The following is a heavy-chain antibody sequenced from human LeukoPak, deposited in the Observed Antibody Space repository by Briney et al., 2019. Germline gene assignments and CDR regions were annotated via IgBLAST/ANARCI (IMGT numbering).Heavy chain of an antibody. J-gene: IGHJ4*02. CDR2: ISYDGSNK. D-gene: IGHD6-6*01. V-gene: IGHV3-30*18. Sequence: GGSLRLSCAASGFSFSPYGMHWVRQAPGKGLEWVAVISYDGSNKYYEDSVKGRFTISRDHSQPTLYLQMNSLKVEDTPVYYCAKDKDSEYSYNLHYWAPGTLVTVSS. CDR3: AKDKDSEYSYNLHY. CDR1: GFSFSPYG.